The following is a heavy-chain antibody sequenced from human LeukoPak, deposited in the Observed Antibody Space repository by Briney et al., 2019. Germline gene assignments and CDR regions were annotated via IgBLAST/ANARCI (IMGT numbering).Heavy chain of an antibody. CDR3: ARDFSF. J-gene: IGHJ4*02. D-gene: IGHD2/OR15-2a*01. V-gene: IGHV3-23*01. CDR2: ISGSGGNT. CDR1: GFTFSNYA. Sequence: GGSLRLSCAASGFTFSNYAMSWVRQAPGKGLEWVSVISGSGGNTYYADSVKGRFTISRDNAKNSLHLQMSSLRADDTAVYYCARDFSFWGQGTLVTVSS.